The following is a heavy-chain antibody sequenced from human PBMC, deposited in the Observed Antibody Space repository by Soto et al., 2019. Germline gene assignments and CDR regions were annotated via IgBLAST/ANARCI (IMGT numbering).Heavy chain of an antibody. J-gene: IGHJ4*02. V-gene: IGHV4-31*03. CDR3: ARFVVVPAAGGGDFDY. CDR1: GGSISSGGYY. D-gene: IGHD2-2*01. Sequence: QVQLQESGPGLVKPSQTLSLTCTVSGGSISSGGYYWSWIRQHPGKGLEWNGYIYYSGSTYYHPSLKSRVTIPVDSSKNQFSLKLSSVTAADTSVYYCARFVVVPAAGGGDFDYWGQGTLVTVSS. CDR2: IYYSGST.